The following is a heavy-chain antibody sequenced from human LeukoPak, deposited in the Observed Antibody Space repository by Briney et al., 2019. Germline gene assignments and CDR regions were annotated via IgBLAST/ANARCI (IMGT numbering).Heavy chain of an antibody. J-gene: IGHJ5*02. Sequence: GGSLRLSCAASGFTFSSYEMNWVRQAPGKGLEWVSYISSSGSTIYYADSVKGRFTISRDNAKNSLYLQLNSLRPDDTAVFYCSQGLLSWGQGTLLTVAA. CDR1: GFTFSSYE. CDR3: SQGLLS. CDR2: ISSSGSTI. V-gene: IGHV3-48*03.